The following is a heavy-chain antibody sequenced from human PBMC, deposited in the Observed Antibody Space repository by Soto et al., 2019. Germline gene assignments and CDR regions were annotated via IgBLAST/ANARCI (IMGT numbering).Heavy chain of an antibody. D-gene: IGHD4-17*01. CDR1: GFTFRSYA. CDR3: ATPKDYGDYVPFDY. Sequence: GGSQRLSCAASGFTFRSYAMNWVRQAPGKGLEWVSVISGSGSTIYYADSVKGRFTISRDNAKNSLYLQMNSLRAEDTAVYYCATPKDYGDYVPFDYWGQGTLVTVSS. CDR2: ISGSGSTI. J-gene: IGHJ4*02. V-gene: IGHV3-48*04.